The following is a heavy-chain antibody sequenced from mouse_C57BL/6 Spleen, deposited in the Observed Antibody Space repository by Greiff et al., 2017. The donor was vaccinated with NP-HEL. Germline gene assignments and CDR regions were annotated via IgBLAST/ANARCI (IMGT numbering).Heavy chain of an antibody. CDR1: GYAFSSYW. J-gene: IGHJ2*01. CDR3: ARSDYYGSSYDFDY. V-gene: IGHV1-80*01. D-gene: IGHD1-1*01. CDR2: IYPGDGDT. Sequence: VKLVESGAELVKPGASVKISCKASGYAFSSYWMNWVKQRPGKGLEWIGQIYPGDGDTNYNGKFKGKATLTADKSSSTAYMQLSSLTSEDSAVYFCARSDYYGSSYDFDYWGQGTTLTVSS.